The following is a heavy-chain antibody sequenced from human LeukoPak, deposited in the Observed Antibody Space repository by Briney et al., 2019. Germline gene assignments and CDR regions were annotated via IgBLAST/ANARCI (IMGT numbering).Heavy chain of an antibody. V-gene: IGHV1-18*01. CDR1: GYTFTSYG. D-gene: IGHD2-2*01. Sequence: GASVKVSCKASGYTFTSYGISWVRQAPGQGLEWMGWISAYNGNTNYAQKLQGRVTMTTDTSTSTAYVELRSLRSDDTAVYYCARRDCSSTSCYGNPWGQGTLVTVSS. CDR2: ISAYNGNT. J-gene: IGHJ5*02. CDR3: ARRDCSSTSCYGNP.